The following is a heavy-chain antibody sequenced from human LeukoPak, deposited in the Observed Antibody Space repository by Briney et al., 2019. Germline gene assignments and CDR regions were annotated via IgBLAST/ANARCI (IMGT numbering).Heavy chain of an antibody. CDR1: GFTVSSNY. CDR2: IYSGGST. D-gene: IGHD5-18*01. V-gene: IGHV3-66*01. CDR3: ARDQGLWLLGD. Sequence: GRSLRLSCAASGFTVSSNYMSWVRQAPGKGLEWVSVIYSGGSTYYADSVKGRFTISRDNSKNTLYLQMNSLRAEDTAVYYCARDQGLWLLGDWGQGTLVTVSS. J-gene: IGHJ4*02.